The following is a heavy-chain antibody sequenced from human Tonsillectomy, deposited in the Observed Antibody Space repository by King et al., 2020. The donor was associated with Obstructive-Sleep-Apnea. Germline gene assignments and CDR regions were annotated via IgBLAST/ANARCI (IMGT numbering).Heavy chain of an antibody. CDR3: GRDRGNYDLGSSYMDV. CDR2: IWYDGSKK. D-gene: IGHD3-10*01. CDR1: GFTFGSHG. J-gene: IGHJ6*02. Sequence: VQLVESGGGVVQPGRSLRLSCAASGFTFGSHGMLWVRQAPGKGLEWMAVIWYDGSKKYYADSVKGRFTISRDDSKSTLYLEMNSLRAEDTAVYYCGRDRGNYDLGSSYMDVWGQGTTVTVSS. V-gene: IGHV3-33*01.